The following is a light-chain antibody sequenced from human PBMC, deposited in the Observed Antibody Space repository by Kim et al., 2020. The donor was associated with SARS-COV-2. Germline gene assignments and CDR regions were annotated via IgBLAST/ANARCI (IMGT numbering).Light chain of an antibody. CDR2: RNN. CDR1: SNNVGNQG. J-gene: IGLJ2*01. CDR3: SAWDSSLSAVV. V-gene: IGLV10-54*01. Sequence: RTTATLTCTGNSNNVGNQGTAWLQQHQGNPPKLLSYRNNNRPSGISERLSASRSGNTASLTITGLQPEDEADYYCSAWDSSLSAVVFGGGTQLTVL.